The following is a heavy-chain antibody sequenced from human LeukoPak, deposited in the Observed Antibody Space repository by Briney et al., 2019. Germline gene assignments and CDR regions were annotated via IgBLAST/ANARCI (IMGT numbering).Heavy chain of an antibody. Sequence: ASVKVSCKASGYTFTSYYMHWVRQAPGQGPEWMGIINPSGGSTSYALKFQGRVTMTRDTSTSTVYMELSSLRSEDTAVYYCAREIAVQRYYFDYWGQGTLVTVSS. V-gene: IGHV1-46*01. CDR3: AREIAVQRYYFDY. CDR2: INPSGGST. J-gene: IGHJ4*02. D-gene: IGHD2-21*01. CDR1: GYTFTSYY.